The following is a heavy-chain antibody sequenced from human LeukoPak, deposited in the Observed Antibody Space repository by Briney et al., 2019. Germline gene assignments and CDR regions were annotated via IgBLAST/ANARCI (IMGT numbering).Heavy chain of an antibody. CDR2: ISGSGGST. CDR3: AKDQHPHSYGSGSYAPFDY. V-gene: IGHV3-23*01. Sequence: GGSLRLSCVASGFSFTTHAMGWVRQAPGKGLEWVSHISGSGGSTKYSGSVKGRFTISRDNSKNTLYLQINSLRADGTAVYYCAKDQHPHSYGSGSYAPFDYWGQGTLVTVSS. CDR1: GFSFTTHA. J-gene: IGHJ4*02. D-gene: IGHD3-10*01.